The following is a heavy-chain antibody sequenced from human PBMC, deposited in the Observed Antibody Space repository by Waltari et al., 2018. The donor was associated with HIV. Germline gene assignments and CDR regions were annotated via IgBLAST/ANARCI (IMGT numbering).Heavy chain of an antibody. CDR2: IHSSGSV. J-gene: IGHJ6*02. Sequence: QLQASGPRRVKPSETLSLNCAVTGGPVSYSFYFSATPPTYHSAWIRYSPGKCLEWLGSIHSSGSVHYSQSLDKRVTITLDVAINQFSPNVTSVTASDTGAYFCARRHFLDNNGYFVPRYFSYNNVEVWGQGTTVTVSS. V-gene: IGHV4-39*01. CDR1: GGPVSYSFYFSATPPTYH. CDR3: ARRHFLDNNGYFVPRYFSYNNVEV. D-gene: IGHD3-9*01.